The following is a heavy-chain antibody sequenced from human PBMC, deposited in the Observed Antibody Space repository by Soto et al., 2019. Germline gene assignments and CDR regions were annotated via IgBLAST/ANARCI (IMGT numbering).Heavy chain of an antibody. Sequence: SETLSLTCTVSGGSISSYYWSWIRQPPGKGLEWIGYIYYSGSTNYNPSLKSRVTISVDTSKNQFSLKLSSVTAADTAVYYCAGNYDFWSGYSFIASPGMDVWGQGTTVTVSS. CDR3: AGNYDFWSGYSFIASPGMDV. CDR1: GGSISSYY. J-gene: IGHJ6*02. V-gene: IGHV4-59*01. CDR2: IYYSGST. D-gene: IGHD3-3*01.